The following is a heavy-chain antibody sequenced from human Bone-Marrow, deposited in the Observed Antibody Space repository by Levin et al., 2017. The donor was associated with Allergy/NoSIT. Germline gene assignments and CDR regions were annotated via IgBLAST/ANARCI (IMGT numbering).Heavy chain of an antibody. D-gene: IGHD6-19*01. CDR3: ARDHNLIAVAGALGY. Sequence: GGSLRLSCAASGFTFSSYAMHWVRQAPGKGPEWLSVIWYDGSHKYYADSVKGRFTISRDNAKNTLYLQMDSLRAEDTAVYYCARDHNLIAVAGALGYWGQGTLVAVSS. V-gene: IGHV3-33*01. J-gene: IGHJ4*02. CDR2: IWYDGSHK. CDR1: GFTFSSYA.